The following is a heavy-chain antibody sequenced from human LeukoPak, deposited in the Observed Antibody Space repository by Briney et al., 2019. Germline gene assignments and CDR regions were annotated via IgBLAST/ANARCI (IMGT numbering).Heavy chain of an antibody. D-gene: IGHD4-17*01. CDR1: GFTFSSYG. V-gene: IGHV3-30*02. Sequence: AGGSLRLSCAASGFTFSSYGMHWVRQAPGKGLEWVAFIRYDGSNKYYADSVKGRFTISRDNSKNTLYLQMNSLRAEDTAVYYCARDLGTTTVTTPGYWGQGTLVTISS. J-gene: IGHJ4*02. CDR2: IRYDGSNK. CDR3: ARDLGTTTVTTPGY.